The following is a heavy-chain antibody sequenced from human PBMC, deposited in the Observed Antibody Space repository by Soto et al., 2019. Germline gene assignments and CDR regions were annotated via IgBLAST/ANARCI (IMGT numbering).Heavy chain of an antibody. Sequence: SVKVSCKASGGTFSSYTISWVRQAPGQGLEWMGRIIPILGIANYAQKFQGRVTITADKSTSTAYMELSSLRSEDTAVYYFATDVYSYGYPRGRNWFDPWGQGTLVTVSS. CDR2: IIPILGIA. V-gene: IGHV1-69*04. J-gene: IGHJ5*02. CDR1: GGTFSSYT. CDR3: ATDVYSYGYPRGRNWFDP. D-gene: IGHD5-18*01.